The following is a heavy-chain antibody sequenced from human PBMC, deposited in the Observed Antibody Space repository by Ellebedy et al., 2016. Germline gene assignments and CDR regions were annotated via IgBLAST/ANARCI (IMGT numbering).Heavy chain of an antibody. Sequence: SETLSLTCAVYGGSFSGYYWSWIRQPPGKGLEWIGEINHSGSTNYNPSLKSRVTISVDTSKNQFSLKLSSVTAADTAVYYCARLGYCSGGSCYPLDYWGQGTLVTVSS. V-gene: IGHV4-34*01. J-gene: IGHJ4*02. CDR1: GGSFSGYY. CDR3: ARLGYCSGGSCYPLDY. D-gene: IGHD2-15*01. CDR2: INHSGST.